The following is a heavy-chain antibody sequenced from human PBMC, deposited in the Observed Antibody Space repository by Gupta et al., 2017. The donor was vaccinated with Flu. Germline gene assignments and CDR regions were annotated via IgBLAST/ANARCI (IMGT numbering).Heavy chain of an antibody. D-gene: IGHD1-26*01. Sequence: QLQLQESGPGLVKPSETLSLTCTVSGGSISSSSYYWGWIRQPPGKGLEWIGSIYYSGSTYYNPSLKSRVTISVDTSKNQFSLKLSSVTAADTAVYYCARLGGGGSYYLGLAWDYWGQGTLVTVSS. CDR1: GGSISSSSYY. CDR3: ARLGGGGSYYLGLAWDY. CDR2: IYYSGST. J-gene: IGHJ4*02. V-gene: IGHV4-39*01.